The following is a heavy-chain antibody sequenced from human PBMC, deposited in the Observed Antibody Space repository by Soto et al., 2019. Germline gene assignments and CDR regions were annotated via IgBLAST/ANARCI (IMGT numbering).Heavy chain of an antibody. CDR2: IYYSGST. CDR3: AGGVVVTAIPPDY. J-gene: IGHJ4*02. Sequence: SETLSLTCTVSGGSISSYYWSWIRQPPGKGLEWIGYIYYSGSTNYNPSLKSRVTISVDTSRNQFSLKLSSVTAADTAVYYCAGGVVVTAIPPDYWGQGTLVTVSS. CDR1: GGSISSYY. V-gene: IGHV4-59*01. D-gene: IGHD2-21*02.